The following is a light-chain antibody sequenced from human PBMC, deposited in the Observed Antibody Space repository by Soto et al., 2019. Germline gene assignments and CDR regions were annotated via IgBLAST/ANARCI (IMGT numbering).Light chain of an antibody. J-gene: IGKJ3*01. V-gene: IGKV3-20*01. CDR1: QSLSNSF. CDR3: HHYGSSPRT. CDR2: GAS. Sequence: EIVLTQSPGSLSASPGERATLSCRASQSLSNSFLSWFQQKPGQSPRLLIYGASRRDTGIPDRFSGTGSATDFTLTISRLEPEDFAVYYCHHYGSSPRTFGPGTKVNIQ.